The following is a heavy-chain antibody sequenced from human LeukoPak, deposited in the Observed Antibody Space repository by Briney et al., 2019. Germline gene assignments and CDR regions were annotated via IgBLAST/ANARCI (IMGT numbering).Heavy chain of an antibody. Sequence: GGSLRLSCATSGFTFRNYWMSWLRQAPGKGLEWVSRIKNDGSSPSYADSVKGRFTISRDNARSTLYLQMNSLRVDDTAVYYCAKSDWFDPWGRGILVAVSS. V-gene: IGHV3-74*01. CDR2: IKNDGSSP. CDR1: GFTFRNYW. J-gene: IGHJ5*01. CDR3: AKSDWFDP.